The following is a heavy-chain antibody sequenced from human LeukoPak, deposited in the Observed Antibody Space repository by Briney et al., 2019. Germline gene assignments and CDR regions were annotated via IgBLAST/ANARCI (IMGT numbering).Heavy chain of an antibody. J-gene: IGHJ5*02. Sequence: ASMKVSCKASGYTFTSYYMHWVRQAPGQGLEWMGIINPSGGSTSYAQKFQGRVTMTRDTSTSTVYMELSSLRSEDTAVYYCARDTAAEPKTRWNWFDPWGQGTLVTVSS. CDR2: INPSGGST. CDR1: GYTFTSYY. CDR3: ARDTAAEPKTRWNWFDP. V-gene: IGHV1-46*01. D-gene: IGHD6-13*01.